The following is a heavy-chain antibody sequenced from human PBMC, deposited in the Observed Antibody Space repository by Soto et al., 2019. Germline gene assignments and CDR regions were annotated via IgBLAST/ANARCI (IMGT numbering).Heavy chain of an antibody. Sequence: SVKVSCKTSGGTVSTFGISWVRQAPGQGLEWMGGIIPFFGTAEYSQKFEDRITITADESTNTVYMDLRSLTSEDTAIYYCARTAPMDAGDKYYYDFWGQGALVTVS. CDR1: GGTVSTFG. J-gene: IGHJ4*02. V-gene: IGHV1-69*13. CDR3: ARTAPMDAGDKYYYDF. CDR2: IIPFFGTA. D-gene: IGHD3-16*01.